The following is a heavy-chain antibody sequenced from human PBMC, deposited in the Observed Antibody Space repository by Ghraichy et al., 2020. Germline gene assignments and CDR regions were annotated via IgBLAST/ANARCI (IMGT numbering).Heavy chain of an antibody. CDR1: GGSISSYY. J-gene: IGHJ4*02. D-gene: IGHD3-16*01. V-gene: IGHV4-59*08. CDR2: IYYSGST. CDR3: ARHMGIRGYYFDY. Sequence: SETLSLTCTVPGGSISSYYWSWIRQPPGKGLEWIGYIYYSGSTNYNPSLKSRVTISVDTSKNQFSLKLSSVTAADTAVYYCARHMGIRGYYFDYWGQGTLVTVSS.